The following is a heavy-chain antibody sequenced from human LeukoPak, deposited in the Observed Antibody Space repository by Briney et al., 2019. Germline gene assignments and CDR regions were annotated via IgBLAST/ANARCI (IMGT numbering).Heavy chain of an antibody. CDR3: ARAYRPLNVLRFLEWLLGRYFDY. CDR1: GGSFSGYY. V-gene: IGHV4-34*01. Sequence: SETLSLTCAVYGGSFSGYYWSWIRQPPGKGLEWIGEINHSGSTNYNPSLKSRVTISVDTSKNQFSLKLSSVTAADTAVYYCARAYRPLNVLRFLEWLLGRYFDYWGQGTLVTVSS. J-gene: IGHJ4*02. D-gene: IGHD3-3*01. CDR2: INHSGST.